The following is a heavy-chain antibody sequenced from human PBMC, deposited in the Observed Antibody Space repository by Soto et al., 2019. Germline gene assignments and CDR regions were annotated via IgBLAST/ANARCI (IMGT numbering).Heavy chain of an antibody. CDR1: SGSFSGYY. CDR3: ARAVAGIAVIDY. J-gene: IGHJ4*02. Sequence: SDTLSITCXVYSGSFSGYYCIWILQPPGKGLEWIGEINHSGSTNYNPSLKSRVTISVDTSKNQFSLKLSSVTAADTAVYYCARAVAGIAVIDYWGQGTPVTVSS. CDR2: INHSGST. V-gene: IGHV4-34*01. D-gene: IGHD6-19*01.